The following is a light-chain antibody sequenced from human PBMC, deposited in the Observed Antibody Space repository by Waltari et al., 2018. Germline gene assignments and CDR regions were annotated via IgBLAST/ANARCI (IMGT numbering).Light chain of an antibody. CDR3: QQVKSYPLT. CDR2: AAS. V-gene: IGKV1-9*01. Sequence: IQLTQSPSSLSASVGDRVTLTCRASQGINTYLPLYQQKPGKAPNLLIYAASTLQRGVPSRFNGSGSGTEFTLTISSLQPEYFASYCCQQVKSYPLTFGGGTTVEIK. J-gene: IGKJ4*02. CDR1: QGINTY.